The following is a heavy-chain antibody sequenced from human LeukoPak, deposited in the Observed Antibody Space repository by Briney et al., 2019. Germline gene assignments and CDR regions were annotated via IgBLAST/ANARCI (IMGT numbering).Heavy chain of an antibody. CDR2: IYNSGST. D-gene: IGHD6-13*01. CDR3: ASSNWLRDANFDS. CDR1: GASTSSGLYY. V-gene: IGHV4-61*02. Sequence: SETLSHTCTVSGASTSSGLYYWNWFRQPAGKGLEYIGRIYNSGSTNYNPSLKSRVTISVDTPKNQFSLKLTSVTASDSAVYYCASSNWLRDANFDSWGQGTLVTVSS. J-gene: IGHJ4*02.